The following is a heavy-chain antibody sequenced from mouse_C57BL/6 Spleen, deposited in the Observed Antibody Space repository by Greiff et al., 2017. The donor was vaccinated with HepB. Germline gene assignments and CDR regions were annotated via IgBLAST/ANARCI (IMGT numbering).Heavy chain of an antibody. CDR3: ARSDSSGYVGY. D-gene: IGHD3-2*02. CDR2: IDPSDSYT. Sequence: VQLQQSGAELVMPGASVKLSCKASGYTFTSYWMHWVKQRPGQGLEWIGEIDPSDSYTNYNQKFKGKSTLTVDKSSSTAYMQLSSLTSEDSAVYYCARSDSSGYVGYWGQGTTRTVSS. CDR1: GYTFTSYW. V-gene: IGHV1-69*01. J-gene: IGHJ2*01.